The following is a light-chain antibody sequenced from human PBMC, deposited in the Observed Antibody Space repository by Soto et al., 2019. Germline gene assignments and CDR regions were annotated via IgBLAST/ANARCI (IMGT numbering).Light chain of an antibody. CDR2: EVI. V-gene: IGLV2-8*01. CDR1: SSDVGGYNY. Sequence: QSALTQPPSASGSPGQSVTISCTGTSSDVGGYNYVSWYQQHPGKAPKHMIYEVIKRPSGVPDRFSGSKSGNTASLTVSGLQAEDEADYYCSSYAGSNNLLFGGGTKVTVL. J-gene: IGLJ2*01. CDR3: SSYAGSNNLL.